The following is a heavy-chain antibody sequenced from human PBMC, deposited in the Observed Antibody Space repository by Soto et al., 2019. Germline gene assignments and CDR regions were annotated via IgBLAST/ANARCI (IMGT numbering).Heavy chain of an antibody. V-gene: IGHV4-59*12. CDR1: GGSINAYY. CDR2: IYYSGST. D-gene: IGHD3-22*01. Sequence: SETLSLTCTVSGGSINAYYWGWIRQPPGKGLEWIGYIYYSGSTNYNPSLKSRATISLDTSKNQFSLKLSSVTAADTAVYYCVRDYYDGSGAPRYFQHWGQGTLVTASS. J-gene: IGHJ1*01. CDR3: VRDYYDGSGAPRYFQH.